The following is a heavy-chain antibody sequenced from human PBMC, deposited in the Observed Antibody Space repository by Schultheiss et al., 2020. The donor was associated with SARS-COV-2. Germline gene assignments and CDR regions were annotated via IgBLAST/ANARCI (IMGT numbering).Heavy chain of an antibody. Sequence: GGSLRLSCAASGFTFDDYAIHWVRQAPGKGLEWVSGISWNSGSIGYADSVKGRFTISRDNAKNSLYLQMNSLRAEDTALYYCAGDPRNSYSFTISPPHDSWGQGTLVTVSS. V-gene: IGHV3-9*01. CDR1: GFTFDDYA. CDR3: AGDPRNSYSFTISPPHDS. J-gene: IGHJ4*02. CDR2: ISWNSGSI. D-gene: IGHD3-10*01.